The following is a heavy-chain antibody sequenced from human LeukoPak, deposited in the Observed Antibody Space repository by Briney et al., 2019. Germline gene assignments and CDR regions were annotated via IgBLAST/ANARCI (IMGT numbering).Heavy chain of an antibody. D-gene: IGHD3-16*02. Sequence: SETLSLTCTVSGGSISSGGYYWRWIRQHPGKGLEWIGYIYYSGSTYYNPSLKSRVTISVDTSKNQFSLKLSSVTAADTAVYYCAATFGGVIVSFDYWGQGTLVTVSS. J-gene: IGHJ4*02. V-gene: IGHV4-31*03. CDR2: IYYSGST. CDR1: GGSISSGGYY. CDR3: AATFGGVIVSFDY.